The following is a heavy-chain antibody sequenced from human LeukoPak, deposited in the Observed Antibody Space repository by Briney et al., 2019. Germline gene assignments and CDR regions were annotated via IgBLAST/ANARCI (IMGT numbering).Heavy chain of an antibody. CDR3: ARSHDYTNYVAP. Sequence: ASAKVSCEASGYIFTGYYIHWVRQAPGQGLEWMGWINPNGGGTEYARQFQGRVTMTRDTSISTAFLHLTSLTSDDTAVYYCARSHDYTNYVAPWGQGTLVTVSS. CDR1: GYIFTGYY. D-gene: IGHD4-11*01. J-gene: IGHJ5*02. V-gene: IGHV1-2*02. CDR2: INPNGGGT.